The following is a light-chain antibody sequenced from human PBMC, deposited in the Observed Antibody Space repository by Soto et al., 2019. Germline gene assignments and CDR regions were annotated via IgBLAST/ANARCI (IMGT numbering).Light chain of an antibody. J-gene: IGLJ1*01. V-gene: IGLV2-8*01. CDR3: NSYAGTINFEGV. Sequence: QSALTQPPSASGSPGQSVTISCTGTSSDVGGYHYVSWYQQLPGKAPKLIIYEVSKRPSGVPDRFSGSKSGNTASLTVSGLQAEDEADYYCNSYAGTINFEGVFGTGTKLTVL. CDR2: EVS. CDR1: SSDVGGYHY.